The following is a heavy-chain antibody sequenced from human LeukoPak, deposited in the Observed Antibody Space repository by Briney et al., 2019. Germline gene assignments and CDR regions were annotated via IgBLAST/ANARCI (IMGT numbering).Heavy chain of an antibody. V-gene: IGHV4-39*07. CDR3: ARGPNNRYSGYGHFDY. Sequence: PSETLSLTCTVSGGSISSSSYYWGWIRQPPGKGLEWIGSIYYSGSTYYNPSLKSRVTISVDTSKNQFSLKLSSVTAADTAVYYCARGPNNRYSGYGHFDYWGQGTLVTVSS. CDR1: GGSISSSSYY. J-gene: IGHJ4*02. CDR2: IYYSGST. D-gene: IGHD5-12*01.